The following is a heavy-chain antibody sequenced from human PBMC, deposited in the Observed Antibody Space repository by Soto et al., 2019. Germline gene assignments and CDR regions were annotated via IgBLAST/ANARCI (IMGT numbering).Heavy chain of an antibody. CDR1: GFTFSSYG. D-gene: IGHD6-25*01. CDR2: IWYDGSNK. J-gene: IGHJ5*02. V-gene: IGHV3-33*01. CDR3: ARSGQRAAHWFDP. Sequence: QVQLVESGGGVVQPGRSLRLSCAASGFTFSSYGMRWVRQAPGKGLEWVAVIWYDGSNKYYADSVKGRFTISRDNSKNTLYLQMDSLRAEDTAVYYCARSGQRAAHWFDPWGQGTLVTVSS.